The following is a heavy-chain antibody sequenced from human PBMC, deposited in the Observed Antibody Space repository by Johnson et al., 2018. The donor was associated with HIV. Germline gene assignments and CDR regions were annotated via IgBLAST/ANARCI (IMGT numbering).Heavy chain of an antibody. CDR2: VNPIGGSK. CDR3: TTNPVAFDI. Sequence: PGNGLELVGQVNPIGGSKYLTDPGKDRFNISRDNAKNTLHLQMNSLKTEDTAVYYCTTNPVAFDIWGQGTMVTVSS. J-gene: IGHJ3*02. V-gene: IGHV3-25*03. D-gene: IGHD1-14*01.